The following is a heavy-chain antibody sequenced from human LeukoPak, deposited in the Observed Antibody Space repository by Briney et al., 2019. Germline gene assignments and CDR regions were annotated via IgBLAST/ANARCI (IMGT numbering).Heavy chain of an antibody. V-gene: IGHV4-59*08. CDR2: FHYSVST. Sequence: SETLSLTCSVSGASISSHYWSWIRQPPGKGPECIGYFHYSVSTNYNPSLRSRVTISADTSKNQFSLKVTSVTAADTALYYCARLGQPNAFDIWGQGTMVTVSS. CDR3: ARLGQPNAFDI. CDR1: GASISSHY. D-gene: IGHD3-16*01. J-gene: IGHJ3*02.